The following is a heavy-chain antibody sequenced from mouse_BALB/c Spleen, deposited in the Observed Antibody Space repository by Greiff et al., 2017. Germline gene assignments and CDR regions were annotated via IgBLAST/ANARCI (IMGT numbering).Heavy chain of an antibody. CDR2: IWRGGST. CDR3: AKMAPGSRHYAMDY. V-gene: IGHV2-5-1*01. D-gene: IGHD1-1*01. Sequence: QVQLKQSGPSLVQPSQSLSITCTVSGFSLTSYGVHWVRQSPGKGLEWLGVIWRGGSTDYNAAFMSRLSITKDNSKSQVFFKMNSLQADDTAIYYCAKMAPGSRHYAMDYWGQGTSVTVSS. J-gene: IGHJ4*01. CDR1: GFSLTSYG.